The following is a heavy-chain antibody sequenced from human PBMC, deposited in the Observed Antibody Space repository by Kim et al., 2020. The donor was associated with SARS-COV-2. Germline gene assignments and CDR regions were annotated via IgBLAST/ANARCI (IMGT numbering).Heavy chain of an antibody. Sequence: SETLSLTCAVYGGSFSGYYWSWIRQPPGKGLEWIGEINHSGSTNYNPSLKSRVTISVDTSKNQFSLKLSSVTAADTAVYYCARGRYYGSGSYLRSWFDPWGQGTLVTVSS. CDR2: INHSGST. CDR1: GGSFSGYY. D-gene: IGHD3-10*01. CDR3: ARGRYYGSGSYLRSWFDP. V-gene: IGHV4-34*01. J-gene: IGHJ5*02.